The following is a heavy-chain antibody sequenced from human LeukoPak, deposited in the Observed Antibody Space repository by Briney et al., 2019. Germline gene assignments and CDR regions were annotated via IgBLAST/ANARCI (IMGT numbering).Heavy chain of an antibody. J-gene: IGHJ6*02. D-gene: IGHD3-22*01. CDR1: GFTFSSYA. CDR2: ISGSGGST. CDR3: ARSYYDSSGYYTYYYYYGMDV. Sequence: GGSLRLSCAASGFTFSSYAMSWVRQAPGKGLEWVSVISGSGGSTYYADSVKGRFTISRDSSKNTLYLQMNSLRAEDTAVYYCARSYYDSSGYYTYYYYYGMDVWGQGTTVTVSS. V-gene: IGHV3-23*01.